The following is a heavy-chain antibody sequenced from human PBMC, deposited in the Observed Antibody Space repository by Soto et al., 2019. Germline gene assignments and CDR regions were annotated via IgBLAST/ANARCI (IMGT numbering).Heavy chain of an antibody. Sequence: GGSLRLSCAASGFTFSSYWMHWVRQAPGKGLVWVSRIHSDGSSTSYADSVKGRFTISRDNAKNTQYLQMNSLGAEDTAVYYCARDTYYRMDVWGQGTTVTVSS. CDR3: ARDTYYRMDV. CDR1: GFTFSSYW. J-gene: IGHJ6*02. V-gene: IGHV3-74*01. CDR2: IHSDGSST.